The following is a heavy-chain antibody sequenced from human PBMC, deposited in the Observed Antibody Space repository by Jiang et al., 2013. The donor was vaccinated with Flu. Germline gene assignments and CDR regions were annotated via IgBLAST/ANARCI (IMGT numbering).Heavy chain of an antibody. CDR3: ARDSDSSGEYFQH. CDR1: GGSISSYY. V-gene: IGHV4-59*13. CDR2: IYYSGST. J-gene: IGHJ1*01. D-gene: IGHD3-22*01. Sequence: GPGLVKPSETLSLTCTVSGGSISSYYWSWIRQPPGKGLEWIGYIYYSGSTNYNPSLKSRVTISVDTSKNQFSLKLSSVTAADTAVYYCARDSDSSGEYFQHWGQGHPGHRLL.